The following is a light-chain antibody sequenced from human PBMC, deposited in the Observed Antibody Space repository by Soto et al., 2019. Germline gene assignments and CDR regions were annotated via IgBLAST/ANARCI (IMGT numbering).Light chain of an antibody. CDR1: QSVTSNY. CDR2: GAS. Sequence: EIFLTKSPGTLSLSLWEIATLSCRASQSVTSNYLAWYQQKPGQAPRLLISGASSRAAGISDKFSGSGSGTDFTLTISRLEPEDFAVYFCHQYGTFPITFGQGTRLEIK. V-gene: IGKV3-20*01. J-gene: IGKJ5*01. CDR3: HQYGTFPIT.